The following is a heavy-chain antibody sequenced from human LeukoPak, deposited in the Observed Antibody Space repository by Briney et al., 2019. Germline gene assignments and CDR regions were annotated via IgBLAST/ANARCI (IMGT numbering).Heavy chain of an antibody. V-gene: IGHV3-74*01. J-gene: IGHJ5*02. CDR2: INSDGGGA. CDR3: ARDVPHNWFDT. CDR1: GITFCNNW. Sequence: GGSLRLSCAASGITFCNNWMHWVRQGPGKGRVWISRINSDGGGAIYADSVKGRFTVSRDNAKNTLYLQMNSLRAEDTAVYYCARDVPHNWFDTWGQGTLLTVSS.